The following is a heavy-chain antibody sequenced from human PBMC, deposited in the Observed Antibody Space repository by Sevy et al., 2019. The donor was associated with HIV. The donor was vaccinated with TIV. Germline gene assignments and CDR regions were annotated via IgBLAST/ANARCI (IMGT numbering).Heavy chain of an antibody. J-gene: IGHJ4*02. D-gene: IGHD1-26*01. CDR1: GGSITSLY. CDR3: SGGNAWGRGYS. Sequence: SETLSLTCTVSGGSITSLYWNWIRQPPGKGLEWIANIYYNGHINYNPSLKSRVTLSLDTSKNHFSLWLSSVTAADTAMYYCSGGNAWGRGYSWGQGTLVTVSS. V-gene: IGHV4-59*08. CDR2: IYYNGHI.